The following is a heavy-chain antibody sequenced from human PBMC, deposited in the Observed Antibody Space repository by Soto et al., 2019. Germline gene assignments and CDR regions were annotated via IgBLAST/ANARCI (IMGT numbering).Heavy chain of an antibody. CDR3: ARERMATPTYYYDSSGYYGNWFDP. CDR2: IYYSGST. V-gene: IGHV4-31*03. D-gene: IGHD3-22*01. CDR1: GGSISSGGYY. J-gene: IGHJ5*02. Sequence: QVQLQESGPGLVKPSQTLSLTCTVSGGSISSGGYYWSWIRQHPGKGLEWIGYIYYSGSTYYNPSLKSRVTISVDTSKNQFSLKLSSVTAADTAVYYCARERMATPTYYYDSSGYYGNWFDPWGQGTLVTVSS.